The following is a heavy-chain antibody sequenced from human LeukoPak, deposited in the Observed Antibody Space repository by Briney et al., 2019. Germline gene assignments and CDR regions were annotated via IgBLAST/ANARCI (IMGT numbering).Heavy chain of an antibody. D-gene: IGHD6-19*01. Sequence: PSETLSLTCTVSGGSISSYYWIWSRQPPGKGLEWIGYIYDSGSTNCNPSLKSRVTISVDTSKNQFSLKLSSVTAADTAVYYCARRYSSGSLDYWGQGTLVTVSS. V-gene: IGHV4-59*08. CDR1: GGSISSYY. CDR3: ARRYSSGSLDY. J-gene: IGHJ4*02. CDR2: IYDSGST.